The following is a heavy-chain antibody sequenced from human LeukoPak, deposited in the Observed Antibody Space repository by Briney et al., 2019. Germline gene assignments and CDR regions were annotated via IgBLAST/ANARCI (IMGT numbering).Heavy chain of an antibody. D-gene: IGHD3-10*01. J-gene: IGHJ5*02. CDR2: FDPEDGET. V-gene: IGHV1-24*01. Sequence: ASVKVSRKVSGYTLTELSMHWVRQAPGKGLEWMGGFDPEDGETIYAQKFQGRVTMTEDTSTDTAYMELSSLRSEDTAVYYCATDGGIVRGVIRARPGGYSNWFDPWGQGTLVTVSS. CDR1: GYTLTELS. CDR3: ATDGGIVRGVIRARPGGYSNWFDP.